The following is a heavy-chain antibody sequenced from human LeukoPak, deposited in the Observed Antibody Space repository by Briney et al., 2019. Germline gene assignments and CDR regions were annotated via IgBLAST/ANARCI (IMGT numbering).Heavy chain of an antibody. Sequence: ASVKVSCKASGYTFSNYHMHWVRQASGHGLEWMGVINPRSGSTAYAQRFQGRLTMTRDTSTSTVYMELSSLRSDDTAVYYCARDHLVVPAAGHYFDFWGQGTLVTVSS. D-gene: IGHD2-2*01. V-gene: IGHV1-46*01. CDR3: ARDHLVVPAAGHYFDF. CDR1: GYTFSNYH. J-gene: IGHJ4*02. CDR2: INPRSGST.